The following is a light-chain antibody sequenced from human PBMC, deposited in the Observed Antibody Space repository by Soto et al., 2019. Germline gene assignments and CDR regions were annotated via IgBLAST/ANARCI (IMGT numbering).Light chain of an antibody. V-gene: IGLV2-14*01. CDR2: EVT. J-gene: IGLJ1*01. Sequence: QSVLTQPASVSGSPGQSITISCTGTSSDVGDYNFVSWYQQKPGKAPKLLIYEVTHRPSGISDRFSGSKSGNTASLTISGLQSEDEASYYCCSYARNRLYVFGSGTKVTVL. CDR1: SSDVGDYNF. CDR3: CSYARNRLYV.